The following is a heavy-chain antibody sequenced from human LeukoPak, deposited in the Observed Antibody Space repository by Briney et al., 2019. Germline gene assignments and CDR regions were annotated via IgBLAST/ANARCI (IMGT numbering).Heavy chain of an antibody. CDR3: ARDGAGTFDY. CDR2: ISSSSSYI. CDR1: GFTFSSYS. J-gene: IGHJ4*02. V-gene: IGHV3-21*01. D-gene: IGHD6-13*01. Sequence: PRGSLRLSCAASGFTFSSYSMNWVRQAPGKGLEWVSSISSSSSYIYYADSVKGRFTISRDNAKNSLYLQMNSLRAEDTAVYYYARDGAGTFDYWGQGTLVTVSS.